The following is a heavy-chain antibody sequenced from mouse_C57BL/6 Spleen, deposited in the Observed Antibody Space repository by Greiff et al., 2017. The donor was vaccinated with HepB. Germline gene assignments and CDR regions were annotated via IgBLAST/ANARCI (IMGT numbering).Heavy chain of an antibody. CDR2: IDPSDSYT. D-gene: IGHD3-2*02. CDR3: ARKRPSSGFDY. CDR1: GYTFTSYW. J-gene: IGHJ2*01. Sequence: VQLQQSGAELVMPGASVKLSCKASGYTFTSYWMHWVKQRPGQGLEWIGEIDPSDSYTNYNQKFKGKSTLTVDKSSSTAYMQLSSLTSEDSAVYYCARKRPSSGFDYWGQGTTLTVSS. V-gene: IGHV1-69*01.